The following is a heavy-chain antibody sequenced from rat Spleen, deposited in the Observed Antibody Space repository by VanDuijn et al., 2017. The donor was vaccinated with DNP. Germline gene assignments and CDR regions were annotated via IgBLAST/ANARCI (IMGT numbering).Heavy chain of an antibody. D-gene: IGHD4-3*01. CDR2: INTGGGNT. CDR3: ARWNSGHFDY. Sequence: EVQLVESGGGLVQPGRSLKLSCEASGFTFSNHGMAWVRQAPTKGLEWVASINTGGGNTYYRDSVKGRFTISRDNAKSTLYLQMNSLRSEDMATYYCARWNSGHFDYWGQGVMVSVSS. CDR1: GFTFSNHG. V-gene: IGHV5S13*01. J-gene: IGHJ2*01.